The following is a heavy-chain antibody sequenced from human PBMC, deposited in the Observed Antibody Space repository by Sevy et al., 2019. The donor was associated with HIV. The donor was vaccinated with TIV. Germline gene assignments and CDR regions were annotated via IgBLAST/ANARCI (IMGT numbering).Heavy chain of an antibody. CDR1: GFTFSGSA. J-gene: IGHJ3*02. V-gene: IGHV3-73*01. Sequence: GESLKISCAASGFTFSGSAMHWVRQASGKGLEWVGRIRSKANSYATAYAASVKGRFTISRDDSKNTAYLQMNSLKTEDTAVYYCTRQGDIVLVPAAIRGPFDIWGQGTMVTVSS. CDR3: TRQGDIVLVPAAIRGPFDI. D-gene: IGHD2-2*01. CDR2: IRSKANSYAT.